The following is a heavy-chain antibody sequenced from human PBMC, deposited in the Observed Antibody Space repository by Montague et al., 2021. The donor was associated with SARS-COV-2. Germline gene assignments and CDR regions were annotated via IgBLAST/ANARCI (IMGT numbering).Heavy chain of an antibody. Sequence: VKHTQTLTLTCVFSGFSLNTDGVGVAWIRRPPGKALEWLALIYWDGDQRYSPSLKTRVTITKDTSRNRVVLTMTNLDPVDTATYYCARRYDFYRAEAFDVWGQETMVTVSS. CDR3: ARRYDFYRAEAFDV. V-gene: IGHV2-5*02. CDR2: IYWDGDQ. CDR1: GFSLNTDGVG. D-gene: IGHD3-3*01. J-gene: IGHJ3*01.